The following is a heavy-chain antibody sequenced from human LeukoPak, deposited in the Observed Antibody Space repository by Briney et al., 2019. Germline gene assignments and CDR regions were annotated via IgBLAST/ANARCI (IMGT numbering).Heavy chain of an antibody. CDR2: ISTSSSYI. CDR1: GFTFGSYN. J-gene: IGHJ1*01. V-gene: IGHV3-21*01. CDR3: ARDGGDYYDSSGYPFHH. D-gene: IGHD3-22*01. Sequence: VGSLRLSCAASGFTFGSYNMNWVRQAPGKGLEWVSSISTSSSYIYYADSVKGRFTISRDNAKKSLYLQMNSLRAGDTAVYYCARDGGDYYDSSGYPFHHWGQGTLVTVSS.